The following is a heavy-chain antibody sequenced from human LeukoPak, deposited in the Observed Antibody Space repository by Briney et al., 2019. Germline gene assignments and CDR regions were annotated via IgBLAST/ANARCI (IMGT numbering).Heavy chain of an antibody. V-gene: IGHV3-23*01. J-gene: IGHJ4*02. D-gene: IGHD6-13*01. CDR3: AKGRYSSSWYHYFDY. CDR1: GFTFSSYA. Sequence: GGSLRLSCAASGFTFSSYAMSWVRQAPGKGLEWVSAIGGSGGSTYYADSVKGRFTISRDNSKNTLYLQMNSLRAEDTAVYYCAKGRYSSSWYHYFDYWGQGTLVTVSS. CDR2: IGGSGGST.